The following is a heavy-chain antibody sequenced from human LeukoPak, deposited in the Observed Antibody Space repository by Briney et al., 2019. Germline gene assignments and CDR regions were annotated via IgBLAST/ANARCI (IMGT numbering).Heavy chain of an antibody. CDR2: IYYSGST. Sequence: SETLSLTCTVSGGSISSSSYYWGWIRQPPGKGLEWIGSIYYSGSTYYNPSLKSRVTISVDTSKNQFSLKLSSVTAADTAVYYCAGSPRYNWNDLLNWFDPWGQGTLVTVSS. CDR1: GGSISSSSYY. J-gene: IGHJ5*02. D-gene: IGHD1-1*01. V-gene: IGHV4-39*07. CDR3: AGSPRYNWNDLLNWFDP.